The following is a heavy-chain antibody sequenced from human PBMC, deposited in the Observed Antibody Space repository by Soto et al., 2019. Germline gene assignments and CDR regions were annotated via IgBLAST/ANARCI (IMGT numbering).Heavy chain of an antibody. J-gene: IGHJ4*02. CDR2: ISYDGSNK. CDR1: GFTFSSYG. CDR3: AKDRGAAMVRGTNLDY. D-gene: IGHD3-10*01. V-gene: IGHV3-30*18. Sequence: QVQLVESGGGVVHPGRSLRLSCAASGFTFSSYGMHWVRQAPGKGLEWVAVISYDGSNKYYADSVKGRFTISRDNSKNTLYLQMNSLRAEDTAVYYCAKDRGAAMVRGTNLDYWGQGTLVTVSS.